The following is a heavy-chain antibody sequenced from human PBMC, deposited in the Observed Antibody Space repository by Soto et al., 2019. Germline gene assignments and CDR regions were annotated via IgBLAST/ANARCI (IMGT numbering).Heavy chain of an antibody. V-gene: IGHV4-34*01. D-gene: IGHD2-2*01. J-gene: IGHJ6*02. CDR2: INQSGNT. CDR1: GDSFSGYY. CDR3: ARPSYALNWDFHGMQV. Sequence: SETLSLTCAVSGDSFSGYYWTWIRQIPGKGLEWIGEINQSGNTKCNPSLMSRVSMSVDTSRNQFSLKLRSVTAADTAVYYCARPSYALNWDFHGMQVWGQGTSVTVSS.